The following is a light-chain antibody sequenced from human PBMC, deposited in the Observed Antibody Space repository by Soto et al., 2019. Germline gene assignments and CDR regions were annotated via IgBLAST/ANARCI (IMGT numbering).Light chain of an antibody. CDR3: QQSFKPPLT. V-gene: IGKV1-39*01. J-gene: IGKJ5*01. CDR2: SAS. CDR1: QGVSAY. Sequence: DIQMTQSPSSLSASVGDRVTITCRASQGVSAYLLWYQQTRGRAPKLLIYSASTLQSGVPSRFTGSGSGTDFTLTISSLQPEDSATYFCQQSFKPPLTFGQGTRVEVK.